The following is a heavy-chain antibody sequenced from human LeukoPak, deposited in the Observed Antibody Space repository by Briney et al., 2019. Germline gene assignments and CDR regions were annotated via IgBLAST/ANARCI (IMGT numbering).Heavy chain of an antibody. J-gene: IGHJ5*02. CDR1: GASISSTIYY. CDR3: ARVGHYSNWGTQWFDP. V-gene: IGHV4-39*07. Sequence: PSETLSLTCTVSGASISSTIYYWSWIRQPPGKGLEWIGTAYYTGGTYYNPSLNRRVTISVDTSKNQFSLKLPSVTAADTAVYFCARVGHYSNWGTQWFDPWGRGTLVTVSS. D-gene: IGHD7-27*01. CDR2: AYYTGGT.